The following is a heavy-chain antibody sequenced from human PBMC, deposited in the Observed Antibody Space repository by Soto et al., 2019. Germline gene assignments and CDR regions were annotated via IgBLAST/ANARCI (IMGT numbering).Heavy chain of an antibody. D-gene: IGHD3-3*01. J-gene: IGHJ6*02. CDR3: AREGKTKYYDFWSGYSIMDV. V-gene: IGHV1-3*01. CDR2: INAGNGNT. CDR1: GYTFTSYA. Sequence: ASMKVSGKASGYTFTSYAMHWVRQAPGQRLEWMGWINAGNGNTKYSQKFQGRVTITRDTSASTAYMELSSLRSEDTAVYYCAREGKTKYYDFWSGYSIMDVWGQGTTVTVSS.